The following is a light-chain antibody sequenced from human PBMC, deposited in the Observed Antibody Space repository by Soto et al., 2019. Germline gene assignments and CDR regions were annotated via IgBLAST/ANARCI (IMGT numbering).Light chain of an antibody. J-gene: IGKJ2*01. CDR3: HQYNNWPRYT. CDR1: HSVSGS. Sequence: EIELTQSPGTLSVSPGERATLSCRSTHSVSGSLAWYQQKPGRPPRLLIHSASTRATGIPAWFSGSGSGTDFTLTIISLQSEDFAVYYCHQYNNWPRYTFGQGTRLEIK. CDR2: SAS. V-gene: IGKV3-15*01.